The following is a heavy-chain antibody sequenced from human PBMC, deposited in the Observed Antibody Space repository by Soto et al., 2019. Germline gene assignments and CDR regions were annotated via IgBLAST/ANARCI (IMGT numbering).Heavy chain of an antibody. Sequence: PGGSLRLSCAASGFTFSSYGMHWARQAPNKGLEWVANIKEDGSQKWYVDSVKGRFTISRDNAKNSLYVQMNSLRVEDTAVYYFARGDYYDVSGPFSDAFDIWGQGTMVTVSS. CDR3: ARGDYYDVSGPFSDAFDI. CDR2: IKEDGSQK. J-gene: IGHJ3*02. CDR1: GFTFSSYG. V-gene: IGHV3-7*04. D-gene: IGHD3-22*01.